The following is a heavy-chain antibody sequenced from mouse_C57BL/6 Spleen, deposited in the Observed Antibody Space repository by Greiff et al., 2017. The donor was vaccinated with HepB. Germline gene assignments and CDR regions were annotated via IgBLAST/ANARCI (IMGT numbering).Heavy chain of an antibody. V-gene: IGHV3-6*01. CDR1: GYSITSGYY. Sequence: VQLQQSGPGLVKPSQSLSLTCSVTGYSITSGYYWDWIRQFPGNKLEWMGYISYDGSNNYNPSLKNRISITRDTSKNQFFLKLNSVTTEDTATYYCARGYYDYGEGYAMDYWGQGTSVTVSS. J-gene: IGHJ4*01. CDR2: ISYDGSN. CDR3: ARGYYDYGEGYAMDY. D-gene: IGHD2-4*01.